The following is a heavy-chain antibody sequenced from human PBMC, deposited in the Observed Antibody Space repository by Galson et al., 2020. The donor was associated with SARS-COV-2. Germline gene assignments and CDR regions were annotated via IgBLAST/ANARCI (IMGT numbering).Heavy chain of an antibody. Sequence: GESLKISCAASGFSFNNAWMRWVRQAPGKGLEWVGRIKTKTDGGTTDYAAPVKGRFTISRDDSKNTLYLQMNSLKTEDTGVYYCNTFEEWELLYYFDYWGQGTLVTVSS. V-gene: IGHV3-15*01. CDR1: GFSFNNAW. D-gene: IGHD1-26*01. CDR2: IKTKTDGGTT. J-gene: IGHJ4*02. CDR3: NTFEEWELLYYFDY.